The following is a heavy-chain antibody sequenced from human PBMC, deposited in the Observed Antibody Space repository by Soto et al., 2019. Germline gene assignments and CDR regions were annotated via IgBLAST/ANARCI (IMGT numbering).Heavy chain of an antibody. CDR3: ARERPDGSRLDP. CDR1: GGSISSGDYY. Sequence: SETLPLTCTVSGGSISSGDYYWSWIRKPPGKGLEWIGYIYYSGSTYYNPSLKSRVTISVDTSKNQFSLKLSSVTAADTAVYYCARERPDGSRLDPWGQGTLVTVSS. J-gene: IGHJ5*02. CDR2: IYYSGST. V-gene: IGHV4-30-4*01. D-gene: IGHD6-13*01.